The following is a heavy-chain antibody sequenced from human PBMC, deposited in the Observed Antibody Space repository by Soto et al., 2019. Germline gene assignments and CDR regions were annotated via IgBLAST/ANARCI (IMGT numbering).Heavy chain of an antibody. CDR2: INHSGST. CDR1: GGSFSGYY. J-gene: IGHJ6*02. V-gene: IGHV4-34*01. CDR3: ARVGYGPRMDV. D-gene: IGHD6-13*01. Sequence: QVQLQQWGAGLLKPSETLSLTCAVYGGSFSGYYWSWIRQPPGKGLEWIGEINHSGSTNYNPSLKSXXTXSXXTPKNQFSLKLSSVTAADTAVYYCARVGYGPRMDVWGQGTTVTVSS.